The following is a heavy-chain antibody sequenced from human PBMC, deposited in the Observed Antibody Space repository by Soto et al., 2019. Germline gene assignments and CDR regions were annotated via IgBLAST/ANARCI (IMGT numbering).Heavy chain of an antibody. J-gene: IGHJ6*02. CDR1: GGSISSYY. V-gene: IGHV4-59*01. Sequence: SETLSLTCTVSGGSISSYYWSWIRQPPGKGLEWIGYIYYSGSTNYNPSLKSRVTISVDTSKNQFSLKVISVTAADTAVYYCARCIQGDYYYGMDVWGQRTTVTVSS. D-gene: IGHD5-18*01. CDR3: ARCIQGDYYYGMDV. CDR2: IYYSGST.